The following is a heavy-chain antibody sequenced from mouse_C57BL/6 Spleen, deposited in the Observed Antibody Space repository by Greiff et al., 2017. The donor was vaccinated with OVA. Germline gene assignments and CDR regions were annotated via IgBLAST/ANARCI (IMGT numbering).Heavy chain of an antibody. CDR3: AREGIYYDYDGYAMDY. V-gene: IGHV1-54*01. Sequence: VQVVESGAELVRPGTSVKVSCKASGYAFTNYLIEWVKQRPGPGLEWIGVINPGSGGTNYNEKFKGKATLTADKSSSTAYMQLSSLTSEDSAVYFCAREGIYYDYDGYAMDYWGQGTSVTVSS. CDR1: GYAFTNYL. J-gene: IGHJ4*01. D-gene: IGHD2-4*01. CDR2: INPGSGGT.